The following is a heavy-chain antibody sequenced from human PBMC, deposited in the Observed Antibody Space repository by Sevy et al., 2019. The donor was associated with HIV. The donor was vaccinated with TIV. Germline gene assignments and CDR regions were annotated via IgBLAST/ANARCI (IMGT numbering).Heavy chain of an antibody. CDR2: ISHDGNYK. J-gene: IGHJ4*02. D-gene: IGHD2-21*02. CDR3: ARLFSCGGDCYYLDY. V-gene: IGHV3-30-3*01. Sequence: GGSLRRSCAASGFTFSNYDMHWVRQAPGKGLEWVAVISHDGNYKNYADSVKVRFTISRDDFKNRLYLQMSSLRPEDRAVYFCARLFSCGGDCYYLDYWGQGALVTVSS. CDR1: GFTFSNYD.